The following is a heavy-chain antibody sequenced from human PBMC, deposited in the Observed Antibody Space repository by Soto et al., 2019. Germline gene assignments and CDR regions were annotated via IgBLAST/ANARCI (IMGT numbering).Heavy chain of an antibody. J-gene: IGHJ4*02. D-gene: IGHD2-8*01. Sequence: ASVKVSCQASGYTFTSYYMHWVRQAPGQGLEWMGIINPSGGSTSYAQKFQGRVTMTRDTSTSTVYMELSSLRSEDTAVYYCARGEWDIVLMVGEYYFDYWGQGTLVTVSS. CDR3: ARGEWDIVLMVGEYYFDY. CDR2: INPSGGST. CDR1: GYTFTSYY. V-gene: IGHV1-46*03.